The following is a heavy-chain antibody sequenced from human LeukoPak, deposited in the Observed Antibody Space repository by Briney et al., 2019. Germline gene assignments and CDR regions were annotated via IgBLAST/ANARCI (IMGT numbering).Heavy chain of an antibody. V-gene: IGHV4-59*02. Sequence: SETLSLTCTVSGGSVSDYYWSWIRQSPGKGLEWIGYIYYTGTSYNPSLKSRVTISVDTSKNQFSLKLSSVTAADTAVYYCARVSWFPGTSYYYMDVWGKGTTVTVSS. CDR2: IYYTGT. J-gene: IGHJ6*03. CDR1: GGSVSDYY. D-gene: IGHD1-1*01. CDR3: ARVSWFPGTSYYYMDV.